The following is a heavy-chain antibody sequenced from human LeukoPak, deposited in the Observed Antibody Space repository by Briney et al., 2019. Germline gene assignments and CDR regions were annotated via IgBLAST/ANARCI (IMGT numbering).Heavy chain of an antibody. Sequence: GGSLRLSCAASGFTFSSYWMSWVRQAPGKGLEWVANIKQDGSEKYYVDSVKGRFTISRDNAKNSLYLQMNSLRAEDTAVYYCAKGGYYGPFDYWGQGTLVTVSS. CDR1: GFTFSSYW. CDR2: IKQDGSEK. D-gene: IGHD3-16*01. CDR3: AKGGYYGPFDY. V-gene: IGHV3-7*01. J-gene: IGHJ4*02.